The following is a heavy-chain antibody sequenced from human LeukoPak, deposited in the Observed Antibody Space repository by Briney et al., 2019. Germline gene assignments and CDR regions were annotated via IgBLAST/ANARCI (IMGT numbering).Heavy chain of an antibody. CDR1: GSISCYY. D-gene: IGHD2-2*01. Sequence: KASETLSLTCTVSGSISCYYWSWIRQPPGKGLEWIGYIYTSGSTNYNPSLESRVPISVHTSKNQFSLDLSSVTAADTAVYYCARQKCTSTSCLTKNAFDIWGQGTMVTVSS. CDR2: IYTSGST. CDR3: ARQKCTSTSCLTKNAFDI. V-gene: IGHV4-4*09. J-gene: IGHJ3*02.